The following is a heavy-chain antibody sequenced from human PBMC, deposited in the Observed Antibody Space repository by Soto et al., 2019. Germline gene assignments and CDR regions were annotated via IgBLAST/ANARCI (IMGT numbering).Heavy chain of an antibody. D-gene: IGHD2-8*01. CDR1: GGSFSGYY. Sequence: SETLSLTCAVSGGSFSGYYWSWIRQPPGKGLEWIGEMWPSGGTTYNPSLQNRVTISVDNSKNHLSLTLTSVTAADTAIYYCARCLHCSNGGRFDPWGQGALVTVSS. J-gene: IGHJ5*02. CDR2: MWPSGGT. CDR3: ARCLHCSNGGRFDP. V-gene: IGHV4-34*01.